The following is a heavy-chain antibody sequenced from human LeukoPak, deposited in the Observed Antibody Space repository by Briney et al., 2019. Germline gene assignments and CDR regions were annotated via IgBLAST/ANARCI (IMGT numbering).Heavy chain of an antibody. CDR2: IYHSGST. CDR3: ARVYDELRRAFDI. CDR1: GGSISSGGYY. V-gene: IGHV4-30-2*01. Sequence: PSETLSLTCTVSGGSISSGGYYWSWIRQPPGKGLERIGYIYHSGSTYYNPSLKSRVTISVDRSKNQFSLKLSSVTAADTAVYYCARVYDELRRAFDIWGQGTMVTVSS. D-gene: IGHD5/OR15-5a*01. J-gene: IGHJ3*02.